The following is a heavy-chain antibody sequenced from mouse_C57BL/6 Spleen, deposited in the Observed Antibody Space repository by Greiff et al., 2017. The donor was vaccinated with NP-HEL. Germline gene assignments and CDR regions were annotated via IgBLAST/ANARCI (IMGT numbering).Heavy chain of an antibody. Sequence: EVHLVESEGGLVQPGSSMKLSCTASGFTFSDYYMAWVRQVPEKGLEWVANINYDGSSTYYLDSLKSRFIISRDNAKNILYLQMSSLKSEDTATYYCARETGDYDGWYFDVWGTGTTVTVSS. CDR3: ARETGDYDGWYFDV. CDR2: INYDGSST. CDR1: GFTFSDYY. V-gene: IGHV5-16*01. D-gene: IGHD2-4*01. J-gene: IGHJ1*03.